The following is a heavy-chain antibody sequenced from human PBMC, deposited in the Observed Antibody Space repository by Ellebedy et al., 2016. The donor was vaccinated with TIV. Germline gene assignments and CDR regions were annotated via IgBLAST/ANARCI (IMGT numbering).Heavy chain of an antibody. CDR1: GFTFGDLY. CDR2: IRNKANSYTT. V-gene: IGHV3-72*01. CDR3: ATDVDGSYNY. D-gene: IGHD1-26*01. Sequence: PGGSLRLSCAASGFTFGDLYMDWVRQAPGKGLEWVGRIRNKANSYTTEYAGSVKGRFTISRDDSRNSVFLQMNSLRTEDTAVYYCATDVDGSYNYWGQGTLVTVSS. J-gene: IGHJ4*02.